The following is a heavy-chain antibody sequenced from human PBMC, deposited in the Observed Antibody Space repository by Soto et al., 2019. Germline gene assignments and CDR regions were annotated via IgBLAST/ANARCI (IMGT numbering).Heavy chain of an antibody. Sequence: ASVKVSCKASGYTFTSYGISWVRQAPGQGLEWMGTIFPGGVNIAYAQKFEGRVTMTKDTTTSTVYMELNSLTSEDTAVYYCAYSSTPFDYWGQGTLVTVSS. V-gene: IGHV1-46*01. CDR1: GYTFTSYG. J-gene: IGHJ4*02. CDR3: AYSSTPFDY. CDR2: IFPGGVNI. D-gene: IGHD6-13*01.